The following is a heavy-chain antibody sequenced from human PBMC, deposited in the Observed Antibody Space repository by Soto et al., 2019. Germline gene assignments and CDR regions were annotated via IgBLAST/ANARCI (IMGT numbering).Heavy chain of an antibody. CDR1: GFTFSSYS. D-gene: IGHD2-8*02. Sequence: EESLRLSCAASGFTFSSYSMNWVRQAPGKGLEWVSSISSSSSYIYYADSVKGRFTISRDNAKNSLYLQMNSLRAEDTAVYYCAREGVLYYYGMDVWGQGTTVTVSS. CDR2: ISSSSSYI. CDR3: AREGVLYYYGMDV. J-gene: IGHJ6*02. V-gene: IGHV3-21*01.